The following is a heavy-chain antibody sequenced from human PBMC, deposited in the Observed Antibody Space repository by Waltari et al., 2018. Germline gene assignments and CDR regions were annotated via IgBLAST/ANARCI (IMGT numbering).Heavy chain of an antibody. CDR3: ARGEVGAYVHDAFDI. D-gene: IGHD1-26*01. J-gene: IGHJ3*02. CDR1: GFTFSSYS. Sequence: EVQLVESGGGLVQPGGSLRLSCAASGFTFSSYSMHWVRQAPGKGLEWVSYISSSSSTIYYADSVKGRFTISRDNAKNSLYLQMNSLRAEDTAVYYCARGEVGAYVHDAFDIWGQGTMVTVSS. CDR2: ISSSSSTI. V-gene: IGHV3-48*01.